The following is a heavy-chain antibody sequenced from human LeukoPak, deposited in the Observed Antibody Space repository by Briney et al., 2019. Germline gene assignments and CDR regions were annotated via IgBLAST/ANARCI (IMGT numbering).Heavy chain of an antibody. CDR3: AKEDTYYDILTGYSAPSYFDY. Sequence: GGSLRLSCAASGFTFSSYAMSWVRQAPGKGLEWVSAISGSRGSTYYADSVKGRFTISRDNSKNTLYLQMNSLRAEDTAVYYCAKEDTYYDILTGYSAPSYFDYWGQGTLVTVSS. V-gene: IGHV3-23*01. D-gene: IGHD3-9*01. CDR2: ISGSRGST. CDR1: GFTFSSYA. J-gene: IGHJ4*02.